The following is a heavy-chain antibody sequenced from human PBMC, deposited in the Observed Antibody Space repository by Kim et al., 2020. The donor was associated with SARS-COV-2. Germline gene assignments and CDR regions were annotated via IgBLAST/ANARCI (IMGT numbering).Heavy chain of an antibody. Sequence: GGSLRLSCAASGFTFSSYAMHWVRQAPGKGLEWVAVISYDGSNKYYADSVKGRFTISRDNSKNTLYLQMNSLRAEDTAVYYCARDPPDRVGSSGPPHDYWGQGTLVTVSS. CDR3: ARDPPDRVGSSGPPHDY. CDR1: GFTFSSYA. CDR2: ISYDGSNK. J-gene: IGHJ4*02. V-gene: IGHV3-30*04. D-gene: IGHD6-6*01.